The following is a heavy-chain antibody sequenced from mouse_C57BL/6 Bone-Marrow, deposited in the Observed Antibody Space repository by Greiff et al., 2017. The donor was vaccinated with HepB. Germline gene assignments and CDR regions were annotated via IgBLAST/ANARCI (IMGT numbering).Heavy chain of an antibody. V-gene: IGHV14-3*01. Sequence: EVQLQQSVAELVRPGASVKLSCTASGFNIKNTYMHWVKQRPEQGLEWIGRIDPANGNTKYAPKFQGKATITADTSSNTAYLQLSSLTSEDTAIYYCARSVYYCSSHWYFDVWGTGTTVTVSS. CDR3: ARSVYYCSSHWYFDV. D-gene: IGHD1-1*01. CDR1: GFNIKNTY. J-gene: IGHJ1*03. CDR2: IDPANGNT.